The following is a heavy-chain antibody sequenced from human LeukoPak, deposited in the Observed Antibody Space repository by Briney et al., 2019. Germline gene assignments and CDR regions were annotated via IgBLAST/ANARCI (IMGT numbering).Heavy chain of an antibody. CDR2: TYYRSKWYN. CDR3: ARGGAEEKARPYYFDY. Sequence: SQTLSLTCAISGDSVSSNSAAWNWIRQSPSRGLEWLGRTYYRSKWYNDYAVSVKSRITINPDTSKNQFSLQLNSVTPEDTAVYYCARGGAEEKARPYYFDYWGQGTLVTVSS. V-gene: IGHV6-1*01. D-gene: IGHD3-16*01. J-gene: IGHJ4*02. CDR1: GDSVSSNSAA.